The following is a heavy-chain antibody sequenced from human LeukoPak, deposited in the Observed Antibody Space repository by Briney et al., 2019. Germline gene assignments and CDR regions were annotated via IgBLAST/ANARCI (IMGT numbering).Heavy chain of an antibody. CDR3: ARVWIHDAYYYMDV. Sequence: ASVKVSCKASGYIFTSYYMHWVRQAPGQGLEWMGWINPNSGGTNYAQKFQGRVTMTRDTSISTAYMELSRLRSDDTAVYYCARVWIHDAYYYMDVWGKGATVTISS. CDR1: GYIFTSYY. J-gene: IGHJ6*03. V-gene: IGHV1-2*02. D-gene: IGHD5-18*01. CDR2: INPNSGGT.